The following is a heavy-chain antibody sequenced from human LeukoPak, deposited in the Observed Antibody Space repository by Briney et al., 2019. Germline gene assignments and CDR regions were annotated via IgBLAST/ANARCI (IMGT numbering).Heavy chain of an antibody. CDR2: IYYSGST. Sequence: PSETLSLTCTVSGGSISSSSYYWGWIRQPPGKGLEWIGSIYYSGSTYYNPSPKSRVTISVDTSKNQFSLKLSSVTAADTAVYYCARDGVEMATVDAFDIWGQGTMVTVSS. CDR3: ARDGVEMATVDAFDI. V-gene: IGHV4-39*07. D-gene: IGHD5-24*01. J-gene: IGHJ3*02. CDR1: GGSISSSSYY.